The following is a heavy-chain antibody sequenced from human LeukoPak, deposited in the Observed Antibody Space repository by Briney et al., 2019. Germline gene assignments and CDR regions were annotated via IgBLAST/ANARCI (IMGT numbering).Heavy chain of an antibody. V-gene: IGHV4-39*01. J-gene: IGHJ4*02. D-gene: IGHD2-2*01. Sequence: SETLSLTCTVSGDSINSSSYYWGWIRQPPGKGLEWIGSIYFSGSTYYNPSLKSRVTISVDTSKNRFSLKLSSVTAADTAVYYCARQLRYCSSTSCLNYWGQGTLVTVSS. CDR3: ARQLRYCSSTSCLNY. CDR2: IYFSGST. CDR1: GDSINSSSYY.